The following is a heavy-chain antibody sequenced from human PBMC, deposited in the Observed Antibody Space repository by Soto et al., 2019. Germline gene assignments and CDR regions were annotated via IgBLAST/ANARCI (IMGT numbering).Heavy chain of an antibody. Sequence: EVQLVESGGGLVKPGGSLRLSCAASGFTFSNAWMSWVRQAPGKGLEWVGRIKSKTDGGTTDYATPVKGRFTISRDDSKNMLHRQMNSLKTEATAVYYCTTDHPLLRITIFGSPPAYYFDYWGQGTLVTVAS. V-gene: IGHV3-15*01. CDR3: TTDHPLLRITIFGSPPAYYFDY. J-gene: IGHJ4*02. CDR2: IKSKTDGGTT. D-gene: IGHD3-3*01. CDR1: GFTFSNAW.